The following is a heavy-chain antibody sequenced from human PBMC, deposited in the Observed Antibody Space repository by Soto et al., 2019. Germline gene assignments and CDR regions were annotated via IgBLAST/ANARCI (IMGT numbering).Heavy chain of an antibody. CDR1: GFTFSSYE. J-gene: IGHJ4*02. Sequence: GGSLRLSCAASGFTFSSYEMNWVRQAPGKGLEWVSYISSSGSTIYYADSVKGRFTISRDNAKNSLYLQMNSLRAEDTAVYYCAREKDDYGDYSIDYWGQGTLVTVSS. CDR3: AREKDDYGDYSIDY. CDR2: ISSSGSTI. V-gene: IGHV3-48*03. D-gene: IGHD4-17*01.